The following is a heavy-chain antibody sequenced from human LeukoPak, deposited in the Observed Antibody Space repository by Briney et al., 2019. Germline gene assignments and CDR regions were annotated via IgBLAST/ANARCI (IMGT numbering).Heavy chain of an antibody. CDR2: ISSSSSYI. J-gene: IGHJ3*02. D-gene: IGHD6-13*01. CDR1: GFTFTSYS. V-gene: IGHV3-21*01. CDR3: ARSLMAAEGTRAFDI. Sequence: GGSLRLSCAASGFTFTSYSMNWVRQAPGKGLEWVSSISSSSSYIYYADSVKGRFTISRDNAKNSLYLQMNSLGAEDTAVYYCARSLMAAEGTRAFDIWGQGTMVTVSS.